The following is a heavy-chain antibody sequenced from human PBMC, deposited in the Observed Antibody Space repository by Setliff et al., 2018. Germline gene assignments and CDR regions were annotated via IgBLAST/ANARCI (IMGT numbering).Heavy chain of an antibody. CDR1: GGSISSSTYY. D-gene: IGHD5-12*01. CDR3: VRDRDGYNSPFFDY. CDR2: IYYSGST. J-gene: IGHJ4*02. Sequence: SETLSLTCTVSGGSISSSTYYWGWIRQPPGKGLEWIGSIYYSGSTYYNPSLTGRVTISVDTSTNQFSRKLSSVTAADTAVYYCVRDRDGYNSPFFDYWGQGILVTVSS. V-gene: IGHV4-39*01.